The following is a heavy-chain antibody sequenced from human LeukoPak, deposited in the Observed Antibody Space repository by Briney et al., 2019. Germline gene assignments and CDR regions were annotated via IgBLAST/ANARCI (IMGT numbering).Heavy chain of an antibody. CDR2: IIPIPGIA. D-gene: IGHD3-10*01. V-gene: IGHV1-69*04. J-gene: IGHJ5*02. Sequence: SVKVSCKASGGTFSSYAISWVRQAPGQGLEWMGRIIPIPGIANYAQKFQGRVTITADKSTSTAYMELSSLRSEDTAVYYCARDRMVRGAYNWFDPWGQGTLVTVSS. CDR1: GGTFSSYA. CDR3: ARDRMVRGAYNWFDP.